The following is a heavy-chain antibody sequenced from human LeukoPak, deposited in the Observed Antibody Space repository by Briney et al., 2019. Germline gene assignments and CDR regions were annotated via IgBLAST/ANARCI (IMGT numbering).Heavy chain of an antibody. D-gene: IGHD5-24*01. J-gene: IGHJ4*02. V-gene: IGHV3-23*01. CDR2: ISGSGGST. Sequence: GGSLRLSRAASGFTFSSYAMSWVRQAPGKGLEWVLAISGSGGSTYYADSVKGRFTISRDNSKNTLYLQMNSLRAEDTAVYYCAKQRGWLQSFDYWGQGTLVTVSS. CDR1: GFTFSSYA. CDR3: AKQRGWLQSFDY.